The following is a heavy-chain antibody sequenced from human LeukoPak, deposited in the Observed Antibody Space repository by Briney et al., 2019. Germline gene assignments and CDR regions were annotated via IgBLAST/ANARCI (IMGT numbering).Heavy chain of an antibody. V-gene: IGHV1-18*04. Sequence: ASVKVSCKASGYTFTGYYMHWVRQAPGQGLEWMGWISAYNGNTNYAQKLQGRVTMTTDTSTSTAYMELRSLRSDDTAVYYCAKTYDYVWGSYPKIHYFDYWGQGTLVTVSS. CDR1: GYTFTGYY. CDR3: AKTYDYVWGSYPKIHYFDY. D-gene: IGHD3-16*02. J-gene: IGHJ4*02. CDR2: ISAYNGNT.